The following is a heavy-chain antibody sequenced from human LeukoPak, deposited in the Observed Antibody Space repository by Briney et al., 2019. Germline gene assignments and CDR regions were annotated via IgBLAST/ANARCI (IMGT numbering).Heavy chain of an antibody. CDR2: INHSGST. Sequence: PSETLSLTCAVYGGSFSGYYWSWIRQPPGKGLEWIGEINHSGSTNYNPSLKSRVTISVDTSKNQFSLKLSSVTAADTAVYYCARVSGDYVFDYWGQGTLVTVSS. V-gene: IGHV4-34*01. CDR1: GGSFSGYY. D-gene: IGHD4-17*01. J-gene: IGHJ4*02. CDR3: ARVSGDYVFDY.